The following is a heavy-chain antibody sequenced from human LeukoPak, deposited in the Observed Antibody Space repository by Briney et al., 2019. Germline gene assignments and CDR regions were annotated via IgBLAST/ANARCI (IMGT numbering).Heavy chain of an antibody. CDR1: GVSISSYY. D-gene: IGHD5-18*01. V-gene: IGHV4-59*08. CDR3: ARAGYSYGGNYYYMDV. CDR2: IYYSGST. J-gene: IGHJ6*03. Sequence: PSETLSLTCTVSGVSISSYYWSWIRQPPGKGLEWIGYIYYSGSTNYNPSLKSRVTISVDTSKNQFSLKLSSVTAADTAVYYCARAGYSYGGNYYYMDVWGKGTTVTVSS.